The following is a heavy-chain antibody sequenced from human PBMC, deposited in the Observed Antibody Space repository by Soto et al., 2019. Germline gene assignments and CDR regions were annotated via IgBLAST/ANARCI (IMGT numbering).Heavy chain of an antibody. CDR3: ARHTVTEKHFDY. CDR1: GGSISSSSYY. D-gene: IGHD4-17*01. CDR2: IYYSGST. J-gene: IGHJ4*02. Sequence: QLQLQESGPGLVKPSDTLSLTCTVSGGSISSSSYYWGWIRQPPGKGLEWIGSIYYSGSTYYNPSLKRRVTISVDMCKNQFSLKLSSVTAADTAVYYCARHTVTEKHFDYWCQGTLVTVS. V-gene: IGHV4-39*01.